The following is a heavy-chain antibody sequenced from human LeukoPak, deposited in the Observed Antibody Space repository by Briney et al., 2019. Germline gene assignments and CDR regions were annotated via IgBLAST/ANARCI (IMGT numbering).Heavy chain of an antibody. CDR1: GGSISSYY. CDR3: ARHVPQGWELVPEYFDY. Sequence: PSETLSLTCTVSGGSISSYYWSWIRQPPGKGLEWIGYIYYRGSTNYNPSLKSRVTISVDTSKNQFSLKLSSVTAADTAAYYCARHVPQGWELVPEYFDYWGQGTLVTVSS. D-gene: IGHD1-26*01. V-gene: IGHV4-59*08. J-gene: IGHJ4*02. CDR2: IYYRGST.